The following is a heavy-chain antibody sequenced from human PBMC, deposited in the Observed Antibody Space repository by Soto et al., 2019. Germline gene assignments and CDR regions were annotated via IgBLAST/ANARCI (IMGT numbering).Heavy chain of an antibody. CDR2: IDPSDSYT. D-gene: IGHD3-22*01. CDR1: GYSFTSYW. V-gene: IGHV5-10-1*03. CDR3: ARQEGVYYDSSGYYLGY. Sequence: EVQLVQSGAEVKKPGESLRISCKGSGYSFTSYWISWVRQMPGKGLEWMGRIDPSDSYTNYSPSFQGHVTISADKSISTAYLQWSSLKASDTAMYYCARQEGVYYDSSGYYLGYWGQGTLVTVSS. J-gene: IGHJ4*02.